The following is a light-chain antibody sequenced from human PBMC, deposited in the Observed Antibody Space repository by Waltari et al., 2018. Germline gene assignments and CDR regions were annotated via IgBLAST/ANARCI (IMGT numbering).Light chain of an antibody. Sequence: QSVLTHPPSASGTPGQRVTISCSGSGSNIGSNTVNWYQQLPGTAPKLLFYNNNQRPSGVPDRFSASKSGTSASLAISGLQSEDEADYYCATWDDSLNGVVFGGGTKLTVL. CDR3: ATWDDSLNGVV. V-gene: IGLV1-44*01. CDR2: NNN. CDR1: GSNIGSNT. J-gene: IGLJ2*01.